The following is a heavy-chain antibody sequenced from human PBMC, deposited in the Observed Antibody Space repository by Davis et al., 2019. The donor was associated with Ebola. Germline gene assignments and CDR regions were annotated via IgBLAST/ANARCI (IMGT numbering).Heavy chain of an antibody. Sequence: SETLSLTCAVYGGSFSGYYWSWIRQPPGKGLEWIGEINHSGISKYSPSLKSRVTVSVDTSKNQFSLKLRSVTAADTAVYYCARRGRYSSSSEMLLYFDYWGQGTLVTVSS. CDR2: INHSGIS. J-gene: IGHJ4*02. CDR3: ARRGRYSSSSEMLLYFDY. CDR1: GGSFSGYY. D-gene: IGHD6-6*01. V-gene: IGHV4-34*01.